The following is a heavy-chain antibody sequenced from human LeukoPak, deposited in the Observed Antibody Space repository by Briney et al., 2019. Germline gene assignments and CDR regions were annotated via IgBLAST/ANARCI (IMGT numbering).Heavy chain of an antibody. V-gene: IGHV3-21*01. CDR1: GFTFSSYW. CDR2: ISASSGYI. D-gene: IGHD3-10*01. J-gene: IGHJ5*02. Sequence: GGSLRLSCAASGFTFSSYWMSWVRQAPGKGLEWVSYISASSGYIYYADSLKGRFSISRDNAKNSLYLQMNSLRADDTAVYYCARGSGVSFDPWGQGTLVTVSS. CDR3: ARGSGVSFDP.